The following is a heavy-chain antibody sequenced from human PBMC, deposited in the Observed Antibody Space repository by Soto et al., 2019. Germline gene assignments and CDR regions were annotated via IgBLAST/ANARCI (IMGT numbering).Heavy chain of an antibody. V-gene: IGHV1-8*02. CDR2: MNPGSGDT. Sequence: ASVKVSCKASGYTFTNNDVSWVRQATGQGLEWMGWMNPGSGDTGYAQKFQGRVTMTRDISIATAYMELNNLTSEDTAIYYCARMESFGSLNWFDPWGQGTLVT. CDR3: ARMESFGSLNWFDP. J-gene: IGHJ5*02. D-gene: IGHD5-18*01. CDR1: GYTFTNND.